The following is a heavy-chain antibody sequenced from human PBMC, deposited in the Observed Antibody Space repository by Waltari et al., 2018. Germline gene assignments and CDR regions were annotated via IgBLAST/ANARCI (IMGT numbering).Heavy chain of an antibody. V-gene: IGHV4-61*02. CDR2: IYTSGVT. CDR3: ATESGYYSNDAFDI. Sequence: QVQLQESGPGLVKPSQTLSLTCTVSGGSLSSGSYYWSWIRQPAGKGLEWIGRIYTSGVTNYYPSLKSRVTISVDTSKNQSSLKLSSVTAADTVVYYCATESGYYSNDAFDIWGQGTMVTVSS. J-gene: IGHJ3*02. CDR1: GGSLSSGSYY. D-gene: IGHD3-22*01.